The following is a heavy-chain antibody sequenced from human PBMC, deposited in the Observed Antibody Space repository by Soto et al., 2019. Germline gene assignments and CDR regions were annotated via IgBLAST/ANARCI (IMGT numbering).Heavy chain of an antibody. Sequence: PSETLSLTCTVAGGSISSGGYYWSWIRQHPGKGLEWIGYIYYSGSTYYNPSLKSRVTISVDTSKNQFSLKLSSVTAADTAMYYCARQRNYDILTGHPDYWGQGTLVTVSS. J-gene: IGHJ4*02. CDR2: IYYSGST. CDR3: ARQRNYDILTGHPDY. CDR1: GGSISSGGYY. V-gene: IGHV4-31*03. D-gene: IGHD3-9*01.